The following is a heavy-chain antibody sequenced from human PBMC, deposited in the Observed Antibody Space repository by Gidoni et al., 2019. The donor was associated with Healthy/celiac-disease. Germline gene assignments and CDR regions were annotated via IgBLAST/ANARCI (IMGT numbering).Heavy chain of an antibody. D-gene: IGHD2-15*01. J-gene: IGHJ4*02. V-gene: IGHV3-15*01. CDR1: GFTFSNAW. CDR3: TTDTVVVVAATLSC. CDR2: IKSKTDGGTT. Sequence: EVQLVESGGGLVKPGGSLRLSCEASGFTFSNAWMSWVRQAQGKGLEWVGRIKSKTDGGTTDYAATVKGRFTISSDDSKNTLYLQMNSLKTEDTAVYYCTTDTVVVVAATLSCWGQGTLVTVSS.